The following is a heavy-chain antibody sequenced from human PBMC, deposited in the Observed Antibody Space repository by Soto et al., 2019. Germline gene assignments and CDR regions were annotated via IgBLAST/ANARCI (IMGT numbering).Heavy chain of an antibody. J-gene: IGHJ5*02. D-gene: IGHD2-15*01. V-gene: IGHV1-18*01. CDR2: ISAYNGNT. Sequence: APVKVSCKASGYTFTSYGISWVRQAPGQGLEWMGWISAYNGNTNYAQKLQGRVTMTTDTSTSTAYMELWSLRSDDTAVYYCASIGVSVIVVVVAATPASFWFDPWGQGTLVTVSS. CDR3: ASIGVSVIVVVVAATPASFWFDP. CDR1: GYTFTSYG.